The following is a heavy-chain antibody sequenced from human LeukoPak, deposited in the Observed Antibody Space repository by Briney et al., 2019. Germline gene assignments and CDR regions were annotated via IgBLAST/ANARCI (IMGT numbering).Heavy chain of an antibody. J-gene: IGHJ4*02. CDR1: GGSISSYY. CDR2: IYYSGST. Sequence: SETLSLTCTVSGGSISSYYWSWIRQPPGKGLEWIGYIYYSGSTNYNPSLKSRVTISVDTSKNQFSLKLSSVTAADTAVYYCARVSTVTAIPVYFDYWGQGTLATVSS. CDR3: ARVSTVTAIPVYFDY. V-gene: IGHV4-59*01. D-gene: IGHD2-21*02.